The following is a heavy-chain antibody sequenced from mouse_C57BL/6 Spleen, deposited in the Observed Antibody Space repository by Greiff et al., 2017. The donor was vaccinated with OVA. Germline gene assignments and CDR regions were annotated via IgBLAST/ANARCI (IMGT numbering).Heavy chain of an antibody. CDR1: GYTFTSYG. CDR2: IYIGNGYT. CDR3: ARSGSLYGSSSYWYFDV. Sequence: EVKLVESGAELVRPGSSVKMSCKTSGYTFTSYGINWVKQRPGQGLEWIGYIYIGNGYTEYNEKFKGKATLTSDTSSSTAYMQLSSLTSEDSAIYFCARSGSLYGSSSYWYFDVWGTGTTVTVSS. D-gene: IGHD1-1*01. V-gene: IGHV1-58*01. J-gene: IGHJ1*03.